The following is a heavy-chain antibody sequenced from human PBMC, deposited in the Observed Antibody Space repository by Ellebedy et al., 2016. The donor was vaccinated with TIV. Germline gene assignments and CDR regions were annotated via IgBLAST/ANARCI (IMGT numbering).Heavy chain of an antibody. CDR1: RVSITDPTYY. Sequence: MPGGSLRLSCTVSRVSITDPTYYWAWLRQPPGKGLDWLGTIFHSGTTSKSPALSSRGSMSVDTSRNQFSLDLKSVTAPDTAVYYCAKHLRYSDWRILDLWGPGILVAVSS. J-gene: IGHJ5*02. CDR2: IFHSGTT. D-gene: IGHD3-9*01. CDR3: AKHLRYSDWRILDL. V-gene: IGHV4-39*01.